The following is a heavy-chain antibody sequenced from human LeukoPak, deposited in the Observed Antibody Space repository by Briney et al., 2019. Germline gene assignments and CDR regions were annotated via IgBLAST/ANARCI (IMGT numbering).Heavy chain of an antibody. Sequence: PGGSLRLSCAASGFTFSTYAMTWVRQAPGKGLEWVSATSGSGGDTYYADSLKGRFTISRDNSKNTLYLQMNSLRAEDTAVYYCATHHTSRYSHYYFDYWGQGTLVTVSS. D-gene: IGHD2-2*01. CDR1: GFTFSTYA. CDR3: ATHHTSRYSHYYFDY. CDR2: TSGSGGDT. V-gene: IGHV3-23*01. J-gene: IGHJ4*02.